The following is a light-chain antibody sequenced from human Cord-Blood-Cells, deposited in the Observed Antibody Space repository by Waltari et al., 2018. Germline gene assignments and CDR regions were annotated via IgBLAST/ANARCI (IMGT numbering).Light chain of an antibody. V-gene: IGKV3-15*01. CDR2: GAS. CDR3: QQYNNWPPLT. CDR1: QRVSSN. Sequence: EIVMTQSPATLSVSPGERATLSCRASQRVSSNLAWYKQKRGQAPSLLIYGASTRATGIPARFSGSGSGTEFTLTISSLQSEDFAVYYCQQYNNWPPLTFGGGTKVEIK. J-gene: IGKJ4*01.